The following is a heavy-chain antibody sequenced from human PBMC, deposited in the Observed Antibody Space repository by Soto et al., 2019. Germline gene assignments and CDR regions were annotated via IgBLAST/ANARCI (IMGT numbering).Heavy chain of an antibody. CDR1: GFTFSNYG. CDR3: AKATTNGGWFNPFDS. Sequence: GGSLRLSCAASGFTFSNYGMHWVRQAPGKGLEWVAVIWFDESNEYYADSVKGRFTISRANSRDTLFLQMNSLTADDTAVYYCAKATTNGGWFNPFDSWGQGALVTVSS. V-gene: IGHV3-33*06. D-gene: IGHD6-19*01. CDR2: IWFDESNE. J-gene: IGHJ4*02.